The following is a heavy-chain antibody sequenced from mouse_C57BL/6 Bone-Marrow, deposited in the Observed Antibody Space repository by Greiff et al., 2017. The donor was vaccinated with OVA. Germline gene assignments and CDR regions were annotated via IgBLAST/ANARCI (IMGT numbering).Heavy chain of an antibody. D-gene: IGHD2-4*01. CDR1: GYTFTDYY. J-gene: IGHJ3*01. CDR3: AREGDYDLFAY. CDR2: INPYNGGT. Sequence: EVQLQQSGPVLVKPGASVKMSCKASGYTFTDYYMNWVKQSHGKSLEWIGVINPYNGGTSYNQKFKGKATLTVDKSSSTAYMELNSLTSEDSAVYYCAREGDYDLFAYWGQGTLVTVSA. V-gene: IGHV1-19*01.